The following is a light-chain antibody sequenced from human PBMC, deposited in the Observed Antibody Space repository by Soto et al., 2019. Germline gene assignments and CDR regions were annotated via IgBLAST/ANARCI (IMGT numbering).Light chain of an antibody. CDR1: SSSVGNYNL. J-gene: IGLJ1*01. Sequence: QSALTQPASVSGSPGQSITISCTGTSSSVGNYNLVSWYQQHPGKAPKLMIYEGSKRPSGVSNRISGSKSGNKASLPISGLQAEDEADYYCCSFARGGTYVFGTGTKLTVL. CDR3: CSFARGGTYV. V-gene: IGLV2-23*01. CDR2: EGS.